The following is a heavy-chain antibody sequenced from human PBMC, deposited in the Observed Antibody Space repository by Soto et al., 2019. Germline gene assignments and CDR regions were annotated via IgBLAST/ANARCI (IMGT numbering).Heavy chain of an antibody. CDR2: ISSNGVGT. V-gene: IGHV3-64*01. CDR3: ARRARPDFYYMDV. Sequence: PGCSLRLSCAASGFTFSSYAMSCVRKAPGKGLEYVSGISSNGVGTYYANSVQGRFTIPRDNSKNTVYLQMGSLRPEDMAVYYCARRARPDFYYMDVWAKGTTVTVSS. D-gene: IGHD6-6*01. CDR1: GFTFSSYA. J-gene: IGHJ6*03.